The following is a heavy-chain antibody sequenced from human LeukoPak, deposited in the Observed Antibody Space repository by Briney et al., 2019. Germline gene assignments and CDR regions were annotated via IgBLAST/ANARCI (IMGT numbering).Heavy chain of an antibody. CDR2: TVGGRPDT. CDR1: GFTFSNYA. V-gene: IGHV3-23*01. Sequence: GGSLRLSCAASGFTFSNYAMSWVRQTPGKGLEWVAATVGGRPDTYHAESVKGRFTVSRDDSRDTLFLQMNRLSVDDTAIYYCTKAPLRSRSGAFCYPFDYWGQGTLVTASS. J-gene: IGHJ4*02. D-gene: IGHD2-8*02. CDR3: TKAPLRSRSGAFCYPFDY.